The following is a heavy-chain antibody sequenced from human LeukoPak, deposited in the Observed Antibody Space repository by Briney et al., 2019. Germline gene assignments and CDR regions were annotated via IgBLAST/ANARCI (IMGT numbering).Heavy chain of an antibody. CDR1: GFTVSSNY. J-gene: IGHJ4*02. Sequence: GGSLRLSCAASGFTVSSNYMSWVRQAPGKGLEWVSGIIENGHSTHYADSVKGRFTISRDNSKNTLYLQMNSLRDEDTAVYFCAKDHCSRTSCLAGFDYWGQGTLVTVSS. CDR3: AKDHCSRTSCLAGFDY. V-gene: IGHV3-23*01. CDR2: IIENGHST. D-gene: IGHD2-2*01.